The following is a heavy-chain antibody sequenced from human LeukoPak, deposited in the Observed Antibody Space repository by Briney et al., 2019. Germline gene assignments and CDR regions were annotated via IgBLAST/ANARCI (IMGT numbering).Heavy chain of an antibody. J-gene: IGHJ3*02. Sequence: SETLSLTCTVSGGSISSYYWSWIRQPAGKGLEWIGRIYTSGSTNYNPSLKSRVTISVDTSKNQFSLKLSSVTAADTAVYYCARWNGDYVWGSYRYTEEAAFDIWGQGTMVTVSS. CDR2: IYTSGST. CDR1: GGSISSYY. V-gene: IGHV4-4*07. D-gene: IGHD3-16*02. CDR3: ARWNGDYVWGSYRYTEEAAFDI.